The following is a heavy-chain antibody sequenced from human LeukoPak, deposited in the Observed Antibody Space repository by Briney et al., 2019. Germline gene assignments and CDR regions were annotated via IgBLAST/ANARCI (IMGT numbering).Heavy chain of an antibody. D-gene: IGHD5-12*01. Sequence: SGTLSLTCTVSGGSISSYYWSWIRQPPGKGLEWIGYIYYSGSTNYNPSLKSRVTISVDTSKNQFSLKLSSVTAADTAVYYCARDGSGYDYVYYYGMDVWGQGTTVTVSS. J-gene: IGHJ6*02. CDR1: GGSISSYY. CDR3: ARDGSGYDYVYYYGMDV. V-gene: IGHV4-59*01. CDR2: IYYSGST.